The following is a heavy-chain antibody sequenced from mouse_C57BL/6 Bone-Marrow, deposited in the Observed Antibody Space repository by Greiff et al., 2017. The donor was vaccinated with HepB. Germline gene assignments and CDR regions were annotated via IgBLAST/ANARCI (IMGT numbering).Heavy chain of an antibody. CDR2: IHPNSGST. D-gene: IGHD1-1*01. CDR3: ARSYCYCSSCWGAMDY. J-gene: IGHJ4*01. V-gene: IGHV1-64*01. Sequence: QVQLKQPGAELVKPGASVKLSCKASGYTFTSYWMHWVKQRPGQGLEWIGMIHPNSGSTNYNEKFKSKATLTVDKSSSTAYMQLSSLTSEDSAVYDCARSYCYCSSCWGAMDYWGQGTSVTASS. CDR1: GYTFTSYW.